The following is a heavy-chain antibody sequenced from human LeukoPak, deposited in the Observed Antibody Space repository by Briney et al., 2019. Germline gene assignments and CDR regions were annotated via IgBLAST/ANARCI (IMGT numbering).Heavy chain of an antibody. V-gene: IGHV4-59*01. J-gene: IGHJ4*02. D-gene: IGHD1-26*01. CDR3: AREVGSYTFDY. Sequence: PSETLSLTCTVSGGSISSYYWSWIRQPPGKGLEWIGYIYYSGSTNYNPSLKSRVTISVDTSKNQFSLKLSSVTAADTAVYCCAREVGSYTFDYWGQGTLVTVSS. CDR1: GGSISSYY. CDR2: IYYSGST.